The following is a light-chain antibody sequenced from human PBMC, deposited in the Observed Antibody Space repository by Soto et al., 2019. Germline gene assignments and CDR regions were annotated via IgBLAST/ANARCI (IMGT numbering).Light chain of an antibody. CDR3: QQLNSFPIP. CDR1: QGISSF. Sequence: IQLTQSPSSLSASVGDRVTITCRASQGISSFLAWYQQKPGKAPKLLIYGASTLQSGVPSRFNGSESWTDFALTNGSLQPEDFATYYCQQLNSFPIPFGPGTKVDIK. V-gene: IGKV1-9*01. J-gene: IGKJ3*01. CDR2: GAS.